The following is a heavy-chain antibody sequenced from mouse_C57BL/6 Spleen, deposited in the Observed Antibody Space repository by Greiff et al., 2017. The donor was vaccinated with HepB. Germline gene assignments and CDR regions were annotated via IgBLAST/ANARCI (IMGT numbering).Heavy chain of an antibody. CDR1: GYTFTDYE. CDR3: TRARLLRYFDV. J-gene: IGHJ1*03. V-gene: IGHV1-15*01. Sequence: QVQLKQSGAELVRPGASVTLSCKASGYTFTDYEMHWVKQTPVHGLEWIGAIDPETGGTAYNQKFKGKAILTADKSSSTAYMELRSLTSEDSAVYYCTRARLLRYFDVWGTGTTVTVSS. D-gene: IGHD2-3*01. CDR2: IDPETGGT.